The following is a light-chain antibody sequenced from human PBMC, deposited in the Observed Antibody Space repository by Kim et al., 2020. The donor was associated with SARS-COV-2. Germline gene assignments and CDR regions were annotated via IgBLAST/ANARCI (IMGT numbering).Light chain of an antibody. CDR3: QVWDSSSVV. V-gene: IGLV3-21*04. J-gene: IGLJ2*01. CDR1: NMGSKS. Sequence: SYELTQPPSVSVAPGKTARITCGGKNMGSKSVHWYQQKPGQAPVLVIYYDSDRPSGIPERFSGSNSGNTATLTISRVEAGDEADYYCQVWDSSSVVLGGGTQLTVL. CDR2: YDS.